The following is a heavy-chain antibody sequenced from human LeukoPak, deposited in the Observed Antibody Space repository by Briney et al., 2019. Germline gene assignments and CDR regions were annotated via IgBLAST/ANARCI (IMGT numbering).Heavy chain of an antibody. CDR2: ISAYNGNT. Sequence: ASVKVSCKASGYTFTSYGISWVRRAPGQGLEWMGWISAYNGNTNYAQKLQGRVTMTTDTSTSTAYMELRSLRSDDTAVYYCARERNSSSSSADAFDIWGQGTMVTVSS. V-gene: IGHV1-18*01. CDR1: GYTFTSYG. CDR3: ARERNSSSSSADAFDI. J-gene: IGHJ3*02. D-gene: IGHD6-6*01.